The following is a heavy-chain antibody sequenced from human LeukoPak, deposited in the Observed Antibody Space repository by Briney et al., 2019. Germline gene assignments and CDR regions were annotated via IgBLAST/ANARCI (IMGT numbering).Heavy chain of an antibody. Sequence: PSETLSLTCAVYGGSFSGYYWSWIRQPPGKGLEWIGEINHSGSTNYNPSLKSRVTISVDTSKNQFSLKLSSVTAADTAVYYCARDRRREYSGYDYRRNWFDPWGQGTLVTVSS. V-gene: IGHV4-34*01. CDR1: GGSFSGYY. J-gene: IGHJ5*02. CDR2: INHSGST. CDR3: ARDRRREYSGYDYRRNWFDP. D-gene: IGHD5-12*01.